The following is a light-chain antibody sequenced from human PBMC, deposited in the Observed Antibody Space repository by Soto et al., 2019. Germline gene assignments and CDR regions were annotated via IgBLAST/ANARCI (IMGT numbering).Light chain of an antibody. J-gene: IGKJ2*01. CDR2: DAS. CDR3: QQYNNWPPMYT. V-gene: IGKV3-15*01. CDR1: QIVSSN. Sequence: EIVMTQSPATLSVSPGERATLSCRASQIVSSNVAWYQQKAGQAPRLLINDASTRATGIPARFSCSGSGTEFTLTISSLQSEDFAVYYCQQYNNWPPMYTFGQGTKLEIK.